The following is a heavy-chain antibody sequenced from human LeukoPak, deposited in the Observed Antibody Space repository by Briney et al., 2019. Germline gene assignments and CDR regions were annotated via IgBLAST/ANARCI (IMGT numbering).Heavy chain of an antibody. Sequence: SETLSLTCTVSGGSISSYYWSLIRQPPGKGLEWIGYIYYSGSTNYNPSLKSRVTISVDTSKNQFSLKLSSVTAADTAVYYCAREVCSGGSCLLDYWGQGTLVTVSS. CDR1: GGSISSYY. V-gene: IGHV4-59*01. J-gene: IGHJ4*02. CDR2: IYYSGST. D-gene: IGHD2-15*01. CDR3: AREVCSGGSCLLDY.